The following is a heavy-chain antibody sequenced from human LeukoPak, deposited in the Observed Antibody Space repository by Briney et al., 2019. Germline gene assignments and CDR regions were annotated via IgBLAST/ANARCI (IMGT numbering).Heavy chain of an antibody. CDR1: EFSVGSNY. J-gene: IGHJ4*02. V-gene: IGHV3-66*01. CDR2: IYSGGST. Sequence: GGSLRLSCAASEFSVGSNYMTWVRQAPGKGLEWVSLIYSGGSTYYADSVKGRFTISRDNAKNSLYLQINSLRVEDTAVYYCARCVMGYSGYDLDYWGQGTLVTVSS. CDR3: ARCVMGYSGYDLDY. D-gene: IGHD5-12*01.